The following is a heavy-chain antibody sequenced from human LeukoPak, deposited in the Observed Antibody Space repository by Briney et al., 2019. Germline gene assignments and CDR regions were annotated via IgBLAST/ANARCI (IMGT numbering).Heavy chain of an antibody. V-gene: IGHV3-53*01. D-gene: IGHD4-11*01. CDR2: VYSGGST. Sequence: GGSLRLSCAASGFTVSSNYMSWVRQAPGKGLEWVSVVYSGGSTYYADSVKGRFTISRDNAKNSLYLLMNSLRAEDTAVYYCARGRVTYYSLDYWGQGTLVTVSS. CDR1: GFTVSSNY. CDR3: ARGRVTYYSLDY. J-gene: IGHJ4*02.